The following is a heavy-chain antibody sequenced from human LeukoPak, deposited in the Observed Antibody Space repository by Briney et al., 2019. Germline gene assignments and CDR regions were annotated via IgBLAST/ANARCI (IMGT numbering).Heavy chain of an antibody. V-gene: IGHV1-8*01. CDR1: GYTFTSYD. D-gene: IGHD5-18*01. CDR2: MNPSSGNT. J-gene: IGHJ4*02. Sequence: ASVKVSCKASGYTFTSYDINWVRQATGQGLEWLGWMNPSSGNTGYAQKFQGRVTMTRDTSISTAYMELSRLRSDDTAVYYCARVRGYNDYWGQGTLVTVSS. CDR3: ARVRGYNDY.